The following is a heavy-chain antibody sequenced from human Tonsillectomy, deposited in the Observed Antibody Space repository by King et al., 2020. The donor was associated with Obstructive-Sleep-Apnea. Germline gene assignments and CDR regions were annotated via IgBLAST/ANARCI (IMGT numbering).Heavy chain of an antibody. CDR1: GFTFSSYA. V-gene: IGHV3-23*04. Sequence: DVQLVESGGGLVQPGGSLRLSCAASGFTFSSYAMSWVRQTPGKGLEWVSVISGTGGSRHYADSAKGRFTISRDNSKNTLYLQMNSLRAEDTAVYYCAKDLDFWSGYYTGILDYWGQGTLVTVAS. CDR3: AKDLDFWSGYYTGILDY. J-gene: IGHJ4*02. CDR2: ISGTGGSR. D-gene: IGHD3-3*01.